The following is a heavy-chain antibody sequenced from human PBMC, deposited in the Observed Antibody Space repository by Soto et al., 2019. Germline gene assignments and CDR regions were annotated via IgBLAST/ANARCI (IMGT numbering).Heavy chain of an antibody. CDR1: GGTFSSYA. D-gene: IGHD4-17*01. V-gene: IGHV1-69*12. Sequence: QVQLVQSGAEVKKPGSSVKVSCKASGGTFSSYAISWVRQAPGQGLEWMGGIIPIFGTANYAQKFQGRVTITAGEPTITAYMELSSLRSEDTAVYYCARSGKHDYGDQGPWGQGTLVTVSS. J-gene: IGHJ1*01. CDR2: IIPIFGTA. CDR3: ARSGKHDYGDQGP.